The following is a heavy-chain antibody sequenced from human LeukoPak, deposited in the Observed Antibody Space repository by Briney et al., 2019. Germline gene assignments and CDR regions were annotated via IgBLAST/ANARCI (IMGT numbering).Heavy chain of an antibody. J-gene: IGHJ6*02. CDR3: ASTNPYSSSSPYYYYGMDV. Sequence: GESLQISCKGSGYSFTSYWISWVRQMPGKGLEWMGRIDPSDSYTNYSPSFQGHVTISADKSISTAYLQWSSLKAPDTAMYYCASTNPYSSSSPYYYYGMDVWGQGTTVTVSS. CDR1: GYSFTSYW. D-gene: IGHD6-6*01. CDR2: IDPSDSYT. V-gene: IGHV5-10-1*01.